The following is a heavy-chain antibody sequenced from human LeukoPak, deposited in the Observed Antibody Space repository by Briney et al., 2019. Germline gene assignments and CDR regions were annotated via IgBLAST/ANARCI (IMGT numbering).Heavy chain of an antibody. CDR1: GGSISSYY. V-gene: IGHV4-59*01. CDR2: IYYSGST. Sequence: PSETLSLTCTVSGGSISSYYWSWIRQPPGKGLEWLGYIYYSGSTNYNPSLKSRVTISVDTSKNQFSLKLSSVTAADTAVYYCARRSRSGWYVDYWGQGTLVTVSS. D-gene: IGHD6-19*01. J-gene: IGHJ4*02. CDR3: ARRSRSGWYVDY.